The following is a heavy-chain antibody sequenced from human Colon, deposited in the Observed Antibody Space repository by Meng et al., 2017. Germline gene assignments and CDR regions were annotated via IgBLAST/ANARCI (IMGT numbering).Heavy chain of an antibody. Sequence: QVPLQQWGAGLLKPSETLSLTCAVDVGASSGYYWSWIRQPPGKGLEWIGEINHSGSTNYNPSLKSRVTISVDTSKNQFSLKLSSVTAADTAVYYCARGRYSGYLPWGQGTLVTVSS. V-gene: IGHV4-34*01. CDR1: VGASSGYY. CDR3: ARGRYSGYLP. J-gene: IGHJ5*02. D-gene: IGHD5-12*01. CDR2: INHSGST.